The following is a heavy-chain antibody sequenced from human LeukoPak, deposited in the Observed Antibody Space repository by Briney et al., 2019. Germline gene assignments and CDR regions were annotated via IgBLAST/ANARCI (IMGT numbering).Heavy chain of an antibody. Sequence: ASVKVSCKASGYTFTSYDINWVRQATGQGLEWMGWMNPNSGNTGYAQKFQSRVTMTRNTSISTAYMELSSLRSEDTAVYYCARIPTKKNFDWLLSPPQPRYYMDVWGKGTTVTISS. D-gene: IGHD3-9*01. CDR1: GYTFTSYD. V-gene: IGHV1-8*01. CDR2: MNPNSGNT. CDR3: ARIPTKKNFDWLLSPPQPRYYMDV. J-gene: IGHJ6*03.